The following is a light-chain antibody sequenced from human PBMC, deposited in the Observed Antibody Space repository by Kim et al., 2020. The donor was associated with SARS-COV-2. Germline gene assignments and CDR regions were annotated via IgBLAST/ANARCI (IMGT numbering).Light chain of an antibody. V-gene: IGLV3-19*01. Sequence: LGQTVRITCQGDSLRRYYASWYQQKPGQAPRLVIYRTNKRPSGIPDRFSGSSPGNTASLTITGAQAEDEADYYCTSRDSNGNKMVFGGGTQLTVL. CDR3: TSRDSNGNKMV. CDR2: RTN. J-gene: IGLJ2*01. CDR1: SLRRYY.